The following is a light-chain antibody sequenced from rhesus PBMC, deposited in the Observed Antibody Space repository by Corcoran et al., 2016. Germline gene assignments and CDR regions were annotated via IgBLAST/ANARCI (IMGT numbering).Light chain of an antibody. CDR3: QQYYSTPYS. J-gene: IGKJ2*01. CDR2: WAS. Sequence: DIVMTQSPDSLAVSLGERVTINCKSSQSLLYRSNNQNFLAWYPQKPGQAPKLLIYWASTRESGVPNRFSGSGAGTDCTLTISGLQAEDVAVYYCQQYYSTPYSFGQGTKVEIK. CDR1: QSLLYRSNNQNF. V-gene: IGKV4-1*01.